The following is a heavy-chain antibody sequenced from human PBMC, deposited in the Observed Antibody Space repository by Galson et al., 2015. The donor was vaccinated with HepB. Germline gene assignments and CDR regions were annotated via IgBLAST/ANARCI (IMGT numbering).Heavy chain of an antibody. Sequence: SLRLSCAASGFTFSSYAMHWVRQAPGKGLEWVAVISYDGSNKYYADSVKGRFTISRDNSKNTLYLQMNSLRAEDTAVYYCARLRDWGQGTLVTVSS. CDR1: GFTFSSYA. CDR2: ISYDGSNK. CDR3: ARLRD. J-gene: IGHJ4*02. V-gene: IGHV3-30-3*01.